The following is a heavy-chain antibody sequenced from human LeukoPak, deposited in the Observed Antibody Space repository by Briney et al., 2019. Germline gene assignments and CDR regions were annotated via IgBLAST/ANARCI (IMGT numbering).Heavy chain of an antibody. CDR2: IKQDGSQK. CDR1: GFTFSNAW. Sequence: PGGSLRLSCAASGFTFSNAWMSWVRQAPGKGLEWVANIKQDGSQKHYVDSVKGRFTISRDNSKNLLYLQMNSLGAEDTAVYYCVRGGYSSFDYWGQGTLVTVSS. J-gene: IGHJ4*02. CDR3: VRGGYSSFDY. V-gene: IGHV3-7*01. D-gene: IGHD3-10*01.